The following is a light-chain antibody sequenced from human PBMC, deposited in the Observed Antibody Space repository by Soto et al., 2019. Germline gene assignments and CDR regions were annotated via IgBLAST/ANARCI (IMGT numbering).Light chain of an antibody. CDR2: AAS. V-gene: IGKV1-39*01. CDR3: QQSYSTPPDT. J-gene: IGKJ2*01. CDR1: HYISTN. Sequence: DIQMTQSPSSLSASVGDRVTISCRASHYISTNLNWYQKKPGKAPKLLIHAASSLHSGVPSRFSGSGSGTDFTLTIDSLQPEDFATYYCQQSYSTPPDTFGQGTKLEIQ.